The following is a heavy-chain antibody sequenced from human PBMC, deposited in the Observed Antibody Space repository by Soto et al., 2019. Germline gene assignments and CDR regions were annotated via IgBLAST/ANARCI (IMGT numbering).Heavy chain of an antibody. Sequence: QVQMVQSGAEVKKPGASVKVSCKASGYTFTSYGISWVRQAPGQGLEWMGWISAYNGNTNYAQKLQGRVTMTTDTSTSTAYMELRSLRSDDTAVYYCAMSLLYFDLLDYYFDYCGQGTLVTVSS. CDR2: ISAYNGNT. V-gene: IGHV1-18*01. D-gene: IGHD3-9*01. CDR3: AMSLLYFDLLDYYFDY. J-gene: IGHJ4*02. CDR1: GYTFTSYG.